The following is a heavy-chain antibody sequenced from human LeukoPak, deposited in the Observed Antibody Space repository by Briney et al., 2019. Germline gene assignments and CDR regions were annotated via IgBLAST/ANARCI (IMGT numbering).Heavy chain of an antibody. J-gene: IGHJ3*02. CDR2: INHSGST. V-gene: IGHV4-34*01. CDR1: GGSFSGYY. Sequence: SETLSLTCAVYGGSFSGYYWSWIRQPPGKGLEWIGEINHSGSTNYNPSLKSRVTISVDTSKNQFSLKLSSVTAADTAVYYCASQTYDSSGYFAFRAFDIWGQGTMVTVSS. CDR3: ASQTYDSSGYFAFRAFDI. D-gene: IGHD3-22*01.